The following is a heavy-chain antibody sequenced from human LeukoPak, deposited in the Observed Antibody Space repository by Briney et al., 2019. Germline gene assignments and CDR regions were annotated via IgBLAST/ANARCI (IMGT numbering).Heavy chain of an antibody. Sequence: GVLRLSCAASGFTFSSSWMHWVRQTPGKGLVWVSRINNVGSSTNYADSVKGRFTISRDNSKNTLSLQMNSLRAEDTAVYYCAVLWFGESPLQSGLDYWGQGTLVTVSS. D-gene: IGHD3-10*01. CDR1: GFTFSSSW. V-gene: IGHV3-74*01. J-gene: IGHJ4*02. CDR3: AVLWFGESPLQSGLDY. CDR2: INNVGSST.